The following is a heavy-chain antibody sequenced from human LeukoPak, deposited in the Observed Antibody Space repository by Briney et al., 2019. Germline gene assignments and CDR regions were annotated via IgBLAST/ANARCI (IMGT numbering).Heavy chain of an antibody. J-gene: IGHJ4*02. Sequence: SETLSLTCAVYGGSFGGCYWSWIRQPPGKGLEWIGEINHSGSTNYNPSLKSRVTISVDTSKNQFSLKLSSVTAADTAVYYCARHTNYYDSSGYYPFDYWGQGTLVTVSS. D-gene: IGHD3-22*01. V-gene: IGHV4-34*01. CDR2: INHSGST. CDR3: ARHTNYYDSSGYYPFDY. CDR1: GGSFGGCY.